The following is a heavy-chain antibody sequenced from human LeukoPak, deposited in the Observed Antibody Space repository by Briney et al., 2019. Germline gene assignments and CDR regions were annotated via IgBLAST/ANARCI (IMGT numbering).Heavy chain of an antibody. V-gene: IGHV3-48*03. J-gene: IGHJ6*02. Sequence: PGGSLRLSCAASGFTFSSYEMNWVRQAPGKGLEWVSYISSSGSTIYYADSVKGRFTISRDNAKNSLYLQMNSLRAEDTAVYYCARDREYYYDPLGYYYYGMDVWGQGTTVTVSS. D-gene: IGHD3-22*01. CDR2: ISSSGSTI. CDR1: GFTFSSYE. CDR3: ARDREYYYDPLGYYYYGMDV.